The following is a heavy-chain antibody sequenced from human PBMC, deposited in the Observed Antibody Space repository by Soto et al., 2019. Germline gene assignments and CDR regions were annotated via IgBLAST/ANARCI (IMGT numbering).Heavy chain of an antibody. CDR2: ISSSGSDT. J-gene: IGHJ4*02. CDR3: ARSLRGYSGYSGY. Sequence: QVQLVESGGGLVKPGGCLRLSCAASGFTFSDYYMSWIRQATGKGLEWVSYISSSGSDTNYADSVKGRFTVSRDNAKNSLYLQMNSMRAEDTAVYYCARSLRGYSGYSGYWGQGTLVTVSS. V-gene: IGHV3-11*05. CDR1: GFTFSDYY. D-gene: IGHD5-12*01.